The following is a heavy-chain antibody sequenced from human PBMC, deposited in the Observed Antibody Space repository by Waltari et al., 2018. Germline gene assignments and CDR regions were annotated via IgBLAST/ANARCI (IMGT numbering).Heavy chain of an antibody. CDR2: ISSSSSYI. V-gene: IGHV3-21*01. J-gene: IGHJ4*02. CDR3: ARDLLSYVWGSYPPPYFDY. D-gene: IGHD3-16*02. CDR1: GFTFSSYS. Sequence: EVQLVESGGGLVKPGGSLRLSCAASGFTFSSYSMNWVRQAPGKGLEWVSSISSSSSYIYYADSVKGRFTISRDNAKNSLYLQMNSLRAEDTAVYYCARDLLSYVWGSYPPPYFDYWGQGTLVTVSS.